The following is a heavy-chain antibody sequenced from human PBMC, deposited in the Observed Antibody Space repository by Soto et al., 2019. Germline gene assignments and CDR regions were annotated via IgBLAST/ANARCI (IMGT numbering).Heavy chain of an antibody. D-gene: IGHD1-26*01. CDR3: ARDYSGSYYAS. CDR1: GGSISSYY. V-gene: IGHV4-59*01. CDR2: IYYSGST. J-gene: IGHJ4*02. Sequence: SETLSLTCTVSGGSISSYYWSWIRQPPGEGLEWIGYIYYSGSTNYTPSLKSRVTISVDTYKNQFSLKLSSVTAADTAVYYCARDYSGSYYASGGQGTLVTVSS.